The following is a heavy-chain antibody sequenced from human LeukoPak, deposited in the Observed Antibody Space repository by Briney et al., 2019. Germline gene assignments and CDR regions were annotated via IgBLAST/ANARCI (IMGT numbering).Heavy chain of an antibody. CDR3: ARAPAPGYSYGYLSYFDY. Sequence: GGSLRLSCAGSGITLSSYNMNWVRQAPGRGLEWVSSMSSSSRYIYYADSVKGRFTISRDSAKNSLFLQMNSLRAEDTAVYYCARAPAPGYSYGYLSYFDYWGQGTLVTVSS. J-gene: IGHJ4*02. CDR1: GITLSSYN. D-gene: IGHD5-18*01. V-gene: IGHV3-21*01. CDR2: MSSSSRYI.